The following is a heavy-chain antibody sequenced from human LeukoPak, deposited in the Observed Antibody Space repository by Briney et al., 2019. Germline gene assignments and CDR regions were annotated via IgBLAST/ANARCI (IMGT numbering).Heavy chain of an antibody. CDR3: ARAGSAYCGGDCLEYYYYYMDV. D-gene: IGHD2-21*01. CDR1: GFTFRSYS. CDR2: ISSSSNT. J-gene: IGHJ6*03. Sequence: GGSLRLSCAASGFTFRSYSMDWVRQAPGKGLEWVSSISSSSNTYYVDSVKGRFTISRDNAKNSLYLQMNSLRAEDTAVYYCARAGSAYCGGDCLEYYYYYMDVWGKGTTVTISS. V-gene: IGHV3-21*01.